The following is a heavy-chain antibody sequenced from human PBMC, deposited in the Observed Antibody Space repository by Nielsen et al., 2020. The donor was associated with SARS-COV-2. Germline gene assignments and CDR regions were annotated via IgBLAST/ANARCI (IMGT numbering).Heavy chain of an antibody. V-gene: IGHV3-74*01. D-gene: IGHD6-19*01. CDR2: INPSGSGT. J-gene: IGHJ4*02. CDR1: GFTFSSTY. CDR3: ARDRLKVAGILYDY. Sequence: GESLKISCSASGFTFSSTYMDWVRQAPGQGLVWVSRINPSGSGTAYADSVKGRFAVSRDNAENTVVLQIHSLRVEDTAVYYCARDRLKVAGILYDYWGQGTLVTVSS.